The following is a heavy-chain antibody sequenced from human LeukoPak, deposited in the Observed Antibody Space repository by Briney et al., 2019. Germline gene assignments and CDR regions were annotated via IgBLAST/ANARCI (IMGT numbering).Heavy chain of an antibody. D-gene: IGHD3-22*01. J-gene: IGHJ4*02. CDR1: GGSISSGGYY. CDR3: ARSQVRSSGILDY. CDR2: IYYSGST. Sequence: PSQTLSLTCTVSGGSISSGGYYWSWIRQHPGKGLEWIGYIYYSGSTYYNPSLKSRVTISVDTSKNQFSLKLSSVTAADTAVYYCARSQVRSSGILDYWGQGTLVTVSS. V-gene: IGHV4-31*03.